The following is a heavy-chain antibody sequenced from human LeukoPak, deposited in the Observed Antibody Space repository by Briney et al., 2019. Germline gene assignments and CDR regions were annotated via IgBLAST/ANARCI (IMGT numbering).Heavy chain of an antibody. CDR3: ARDRGNYHNWFDP. V-gene: IGHV3-30*01. CDR1: GFTFSSYA. CDR2: ISYDGSNK. Sequence: GGSPRLSCAASGFTFSSYAMHWVRQAPGKGLEWVAVISYDGSNKYYADSVKGRFTISRDNSKNTLYLQMNSLRAEDTAVYYCARDRGNYHNWFDPWGQGTLVTVSS. D-gene: IGHD4-11*01. J-gene: IGHJ5*02.